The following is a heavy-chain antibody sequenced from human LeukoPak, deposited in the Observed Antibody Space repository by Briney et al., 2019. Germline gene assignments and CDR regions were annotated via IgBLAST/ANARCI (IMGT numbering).Heavy chain of an antibody. CDR3: ARELLVRHYGSGSYLGNWFDP. Sequence: SQTLSLTCTVSGGSISSGGYYWSWIRQHPGKGLEWIGYIYYSGSTYYNPSLKSRVTISVDTSKNQFSLKLSSVTAADTAVYYCARELLVRHYGSGSYLGNWFDPWGQGTLVTVSS. D-gene: IGHD3-10*01. CDR2: IYYSGST. V-gene: IGHV4-31*03. J-gene: IGHJ5*02. CDR1: GGSISSGGYY.